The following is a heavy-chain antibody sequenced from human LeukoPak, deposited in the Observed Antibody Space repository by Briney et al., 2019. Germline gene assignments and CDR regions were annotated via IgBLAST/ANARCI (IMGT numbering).Heavy chain of an antibody. V-gene: IGHV1-69*05. Sequence: SVKVSCKASGGTFSSYAISWVRQAPGQGLEWMGGIIPIFGTANYAQKFQGRVTITTDESTSTAYMELSSLRSEDTAVYYCAHLLGGIPGATKYYFDYWGQGTLVTVSS. J-gene: IGHJ4*02. CDR3: AHLLGGIPGATKYYFDY. D-gene: IGHD1-14*01. CDR1: GGTFSSYA. CDR2: IIPIFGTA.